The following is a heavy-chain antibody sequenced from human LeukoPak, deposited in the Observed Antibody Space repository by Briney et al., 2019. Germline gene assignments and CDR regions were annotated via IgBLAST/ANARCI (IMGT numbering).Heavy chain of an antibody. D-gene: IGHD6-13*01. CDR2: ISYDGSNK. CDR1: GFTFSSYG. V-gene: IGHV3-30*18. CDR3: AKDGRWEQQLPTGTSFDY. Sequence: GRSLRLSCAASGFTFSSYGMHWVRQAPSKGLEWVAVISYDGSNKYYADSVKGRFTISRDNSKNTLYLQMNSLRAEDTAVYYCAKDGRWEQQLPTGTSFDYWGQGTLVTVSS. J-gene: IGHJ4*02.